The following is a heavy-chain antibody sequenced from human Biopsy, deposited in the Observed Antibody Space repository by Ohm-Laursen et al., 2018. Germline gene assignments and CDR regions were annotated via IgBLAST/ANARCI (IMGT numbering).Heavy chain of an antibody. CDR2: IVPILGTV. V-gene: IGHV1-69*04. CDR3: ATDADGYYTEFDF. J-gene: IGHJ4*02. D-gene: IGHD5-24*01. Sequence: SSVKVSCKASGGPFNNHAFSWVRQAPGQGLEWLGRIVPILGTVNYAQRFQGRVALTADKSTGTAYMELNGLISDDTAVYYCATDADGYYTEFDFWGQGTLITVSS. CDR1: GGPFNNHA.